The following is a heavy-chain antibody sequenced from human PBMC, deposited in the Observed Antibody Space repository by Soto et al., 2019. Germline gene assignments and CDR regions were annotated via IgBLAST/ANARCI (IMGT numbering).Heavy chain of an antibody. J-gene: IGHJ4*02. V-gene: IGHV3-30*18. Sequence: GGSLRLSCAASGFTFSSYAMSWVRQAPGKGLEWVAVISYDGINTYYADSVKGRFTISRDNSKNTLYLQMNSLRAEDTAVYYCAKIALDRYYFDYWGQGTLVTVSS. CDR3: AKIALDRYYFDY. CDR1: GFTFSSYA. CDR2: ISYDGINT. D-gene: IGHD1-1*01.